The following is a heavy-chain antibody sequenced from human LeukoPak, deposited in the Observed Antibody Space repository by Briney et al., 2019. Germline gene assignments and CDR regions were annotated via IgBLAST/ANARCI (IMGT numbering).Heavy chain of an antibody. J-gene: IGHJ1*01. CDR2: IKSKTDGGTT. CDR1: GFTFNNAW. Sequence: GGSLRLSCAASGFTFNNAWMNWVRQAPGKGLEWVGRIKSKTDGGTTDYSAPVKGRFIISRDDSKNTLYLQMNSLKIEDTAVYYCTTDRYYDNSELQFQHWGQGTLVTVSS. D-gene: IGHD3-22*01. V-gene: IGHV3-15*01. CDR3: TTDRYYDNSELQFQH.